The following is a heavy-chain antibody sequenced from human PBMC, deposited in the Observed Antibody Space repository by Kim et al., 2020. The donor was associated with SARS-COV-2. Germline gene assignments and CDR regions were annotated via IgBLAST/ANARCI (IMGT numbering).Heavy chain of an antibody. J-gene: IGHJ4*02. CDR2: GGGT. V-gene: IGHV3-23*01. CDR3: ATRSVSAPR. Sequence: GGGTNYAKSVKGQLSISRDKSKNTLFLQMNGLRAEDTAVYYCATRSVSAPRWGQGTLVTVSS. D-gene: IGHD6-19*01.